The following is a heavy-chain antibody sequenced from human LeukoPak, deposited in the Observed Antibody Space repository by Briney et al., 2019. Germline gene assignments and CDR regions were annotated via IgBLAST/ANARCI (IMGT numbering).Heavy chain of an antibody. J-gene: IGHJ6*02. Sequence: QPGGSLRLSCAASGFTFSSYDMHWVRQATGEGLEWVSAIGTAGDTYYPGSVKGRFTISRENAKNSLYLQMNSLRAGDTAVYYCAREMRGYDSLDVWGQGTTVTVSS. V-gene: IGHV3-13*01. CDR3: AREMRGYDSLDV. CDR2: IGTAGDT. CDR1: GFTFSSYD. D-gene: IGHD5-12*01.